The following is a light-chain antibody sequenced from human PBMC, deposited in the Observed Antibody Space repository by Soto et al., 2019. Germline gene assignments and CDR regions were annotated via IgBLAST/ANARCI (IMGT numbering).Light chain of an antibody. Sequence: QSALTQPASVSGSPGQSITISCTGTSSDVGSYNYVSWYQQYPGKAPKLMMYDGSNRPSGVSYRFSGSKSGNTASLTSSGLQAEDEADYYCSSYPTRSTHVVFGGGTKLTVL. CDR1: SSDVGSYNY. V-gene: IGLV2-14*01. J-gene: IGLJ3*02. CDR3: SSYPTRSTHVV. CDR2: DGS.